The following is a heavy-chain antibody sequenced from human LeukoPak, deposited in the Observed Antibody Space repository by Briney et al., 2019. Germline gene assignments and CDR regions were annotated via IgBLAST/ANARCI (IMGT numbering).Heavy chain of an antibody. J-gene: IGHJ6*03. CDR2: IYSGGHI. D-gene: IGHD1-26*01. V-gene: IGHV3-53*01. Sequence: GGSLRLSCAASGFSVSSNYMSWVRQTPGKGLEWVSGIYSGGHIYYADSVKGRFTISRDNSKNTLYLQMNSLRAEDTAVYYCAKDDGGSYYPYYYYMDVWGKGTTVTISS. CDR1: GFSVSSNY. CDR3: AKDDGGSYYPYYYYMDV.